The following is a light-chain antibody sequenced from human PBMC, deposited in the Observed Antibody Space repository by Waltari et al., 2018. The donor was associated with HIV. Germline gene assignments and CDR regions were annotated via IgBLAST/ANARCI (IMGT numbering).Light chain of an antibody. Sequence: DIQLTQSPSFLSASVGDRVTVACRASQDISDFLAWYQQKPGIAPRLLIYDASTLYTGVPSRFRGSGSGTEFTLTISSLQPEDFASYYCQQLHTFPFTFGGGTKV. CDR2: DAS. CDR3: QQLHTFPFT. V-gene: IGKV1-9*01. J-gene: IGKJ4*01. CDR1: QDISDF.